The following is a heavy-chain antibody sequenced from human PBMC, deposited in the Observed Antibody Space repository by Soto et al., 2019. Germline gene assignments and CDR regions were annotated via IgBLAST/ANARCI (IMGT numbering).Heavy chain of an antibody. CDR2: ISGSGCST. Sequence: EVQLLESGGGLVQPGGSLRLSCAAPGFTFSNYAMNLVRQAPGKGLEWVSVISGSGCSTYYADSVKGRFTISRDNSKNTLYLQMNSLRGEDTAVYYCARRSSGWYFDYWGQGTLVTVSS. CDR1: GFTFSNYA. D-gene: IGHD6-19*01. V-gene: IGHV3-23*01. CDR3: ARRSSGWYFDY. J-gene: IGHJ4*02.